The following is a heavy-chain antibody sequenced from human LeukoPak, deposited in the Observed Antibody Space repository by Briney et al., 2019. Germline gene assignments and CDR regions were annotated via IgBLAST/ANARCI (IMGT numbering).Heavy chain of an antibody. Sequence: SETLSLTCTVSGGSISSGSYYWSWIRQPAGKGLEWIGRIYTSGSTNYNPSLKSRVTISVDTSKNQFSLKLSSVTAADTAVYYCARTERVWLRSPLTNWGQGILVTVSS. CDR3: ARTERVWLRSPLTN. CDR2: IYTSGST. V-gene: IGHV4-61*02. D-gene: IGHD5-12*01. J-gene: IGHJ4*02. CDR1: GGSISSGSYY.